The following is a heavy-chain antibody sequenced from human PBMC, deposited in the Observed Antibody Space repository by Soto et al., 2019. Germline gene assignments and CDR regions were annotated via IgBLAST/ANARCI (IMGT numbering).Heavy chain of an antibody. D-gene: IGHD3-22*01. Sequence: LRLSCAASEFTFSSYTMSWFRQAPGKGLEWVSAIVGSGVSTSYADSVKGRFTISRDNSKNTLSLQMNSLRVEDTAVYYCAKSSYIXGSYYAFDYWGHGTLVTVSS. CDR1: EFTFSSYT. J-gene: IGHJ4*01. CDR3: AKSSYIXGSYYAFDY. V-gene: IGHV3-23*01. CDR2: IVGSGVST.